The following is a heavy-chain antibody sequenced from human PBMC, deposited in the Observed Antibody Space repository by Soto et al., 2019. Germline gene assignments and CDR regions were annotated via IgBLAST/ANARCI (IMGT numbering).Heavy chain of an antibody. CDR2: ISGSGGST. J-gene: IGHJ5*02. CDR1: GYTFSSYA. Sequence: VQLVQSGAEVKKPGASVKVSCKASGYTFSSYAMSWVRQAPGKGLEWVSAISGSGGSTYYADSVKGRFTISRDNSKNTLYLQMNSLRAEDTAVYYCAKDLLEESWFDPWGQGTLVTVSS. V-gene: IGHV3-23*04. CDR3: AKDLLEESWFDP. D-gene: IGHD1-1*01.